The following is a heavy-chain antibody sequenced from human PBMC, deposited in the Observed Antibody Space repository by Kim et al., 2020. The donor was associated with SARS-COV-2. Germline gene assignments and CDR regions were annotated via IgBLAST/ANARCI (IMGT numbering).Heavy chain of an antibody. CDR1: GFIFGAYA. D-gene: IGHD2-21*01. V-gene: IGHV3-23*01. J-gene: IGHJ4*02. CDR3: ARYVVNAINDFDN. CDR2: ISGGADST. Sequence: GGSLRLSCTASGFIFGAYAMSWVRQAPGKGLEWVSCISGGADSTYYADSVKGRFTVSRHNSKNTLYLQMNSLRAEDTAVYYCARYVVNAINDFDNWGQG.